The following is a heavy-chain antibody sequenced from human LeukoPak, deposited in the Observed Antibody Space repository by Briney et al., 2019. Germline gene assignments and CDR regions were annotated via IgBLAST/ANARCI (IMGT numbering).Heavy chain of an antibody. CDR3: TRVPIEWSNLYCDQ. CDR1: GYTLTDYY. CDR2: VNLNTRGT. D-gene: IGHD3-3*01. V-gene: IGHV1-2*02. J-gene: IGHJ4*02. Sequence: VNVSCKASGYTLTDYYVHWVRLAPGQGGEGMGMVNLNTRGTKSAQKFQGRVTMTGDTSINTASMELTSLTSDDTAVYYCTRVPIEWSNLYCDQWGQGTLVSVPS.